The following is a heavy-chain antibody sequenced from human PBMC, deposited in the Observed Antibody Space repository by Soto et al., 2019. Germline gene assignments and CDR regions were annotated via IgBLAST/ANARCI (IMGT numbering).Heavy chain of an antibody. CDR1: GGSFSGYY. Sequence: PSETLSLTCAVYGGSFSGYYWSWIRQPPGKGLEGIGEINHSGSTNYNPSLKSRVTISVDTSKNQFSLNLSSVTAADTAVYYCARGVVNFSSIAAGRIWFDPWGQVTLVPVSS. CDR2: INHSGST. J-gene: IGHJ5*02. V-gene: IGHV4-34*01. CDR3: ARGVVNFSSIAAGRIWFDP. D-gene: IGHD6-6*01.